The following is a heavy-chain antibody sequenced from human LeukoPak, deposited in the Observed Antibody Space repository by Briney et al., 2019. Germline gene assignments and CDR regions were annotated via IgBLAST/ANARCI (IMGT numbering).Heavy chain of an antibody. V-gene: IGHV3-7*02. D-gene: IGHD3-22*01. CDR1: GFTFSSYW. CDR2: IKTDGSEE. Sequence: GGSLRLSCAASGFTFSSYWMTWVRQAPGKGLEWVASIKTDGSEEKYVASVKGRFTISRDNAKNSLYLQMNSLRDEDTAVYYCARRGNYDSSFDYWGQGTLVTVSS. CDR3: ARRGNYDSSFDY. J-gene: IGHJ4*02.